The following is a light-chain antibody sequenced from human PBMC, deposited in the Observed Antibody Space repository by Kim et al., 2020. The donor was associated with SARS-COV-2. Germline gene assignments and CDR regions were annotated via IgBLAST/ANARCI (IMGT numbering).Light chain of an antibody. CDR3: AAWDDSLSGVV. CDR2: RNN. Sequence: ELTQPPSASGTPGQRVTISCSGSSSNIGSNYVYWYQQLPGTAPKLLIYRNNQRPSGVPDRFSGSKSGTSASLAISGLRSEDEADYSCAAWDDSLSGVVFGGGTQLTVL. CDR1: SSNIGSNY. V-gene: IGLV1-47*01. J-gene: IGLJ2*01.